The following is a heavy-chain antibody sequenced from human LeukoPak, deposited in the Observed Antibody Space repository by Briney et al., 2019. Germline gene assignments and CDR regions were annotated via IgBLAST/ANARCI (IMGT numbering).Heavy chain of an antibody. CDR1: GFTFSTYN. CDR2: ISSSSNYI. Sequence: GGSLRLSCAASGFTFSTYNMNWVRQAPGKGLEWVSSISSSSNYIYYADSVKGRFTISRDNAKNSLYLQMNSLRAEDTAVYYCAPGGSYCSYWGQGSLVTVSS. D-gene: IGHD1-26*01. V-gene: IGHV3-21*01. CDR3: APGGSYCSY. J-gene: IGHJ4*02.